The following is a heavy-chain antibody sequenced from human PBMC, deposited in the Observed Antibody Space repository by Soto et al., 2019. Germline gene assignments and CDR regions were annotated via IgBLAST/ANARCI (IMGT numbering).Heavy chain of an antibody. D-gene: IGHD3-16*02. V-gene: IGHV3-48*03. CDR1: GFTFSSYE. CDR2: ISNTGYNI. CDR3: ARVSQSFIEYFQH. Sequence: GGSLRLSCAASGFTFSSYELIWVRQAPGMGLEWVSYISNTGYNIHYADSVKGRFTISRENAKNLLFLQMNSLRAEDTAVYYCARVSQSFIEYFQHWGQGTMVTVSS. J-gene: IGHJ1*01.